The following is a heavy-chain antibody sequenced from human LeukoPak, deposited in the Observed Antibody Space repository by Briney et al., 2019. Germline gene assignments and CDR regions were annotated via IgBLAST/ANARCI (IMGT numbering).Heavy chain of an antibody. CDR3: ARGQGATVPQVGKNWFDP. D-gene: IGHD1-26*01. CDR2: VNESGGT. CDR1: IDSFSNYH. V-gene: IGHV4-34*01. J-gene: IGHJ5*02. Sequence: TSETLSLTCAVYIDSFSNYHWNWIRQTPAKGMEWIGEVNESGGTNISPSLRSRVILSVDTSKNQFSLKLISVTVADTAIYYCARGQGATVPQVGKNWFDPWGQGTRVTVSS.